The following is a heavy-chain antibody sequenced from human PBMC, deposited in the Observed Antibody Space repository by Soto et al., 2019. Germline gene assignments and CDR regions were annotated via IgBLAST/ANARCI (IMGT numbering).Heavy chain of an antibody. D-gene: IGHD1-26*01. Sequence: QVQLVESGGGVVQPGRSLRLSCAASGFTFSSYGMHWVRQAPGKGLEWVAVISYDGSNKYYADSVKGRFTISRDNSKNTLYLQMNSLRAEDTAVYYCAKDRWELLGTPIFDYWGQGTLVTVSS. CDR1: GFTFSSYG. CDR3: AKDRWELLGTPIFDY. J-gene: IGHJ4*02. V-gene: IGHV3-30*18. CDR2: ISYDGSNK.